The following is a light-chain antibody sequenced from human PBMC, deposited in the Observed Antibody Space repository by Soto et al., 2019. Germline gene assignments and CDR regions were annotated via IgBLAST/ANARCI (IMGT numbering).Light chain of an antibody. Sequence: EIVLTQSPVTLSLSPGERATLSCRASQSVTTYLAWYQQKPGQAPRLLIYDATNRATGIPARFSGSGSGTDLTLTISSLQPEDFAVYYCQQRSNWPPRITSGQGTRLEIK. CDR3: QQRSNWPPRIT. V-gene: IGKV3-11*01. CDR2: DAT. J-gene: IGKJ5*01. CDR1: QSVTTY.